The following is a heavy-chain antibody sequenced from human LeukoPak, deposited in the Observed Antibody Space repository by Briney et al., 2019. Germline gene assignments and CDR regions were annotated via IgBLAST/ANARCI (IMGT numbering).Heavy chain of an antibody. J-gene: IGHJ6*03. D-gene: IGHD5-24*01. V-gene: IGHV5-51*01. CDR1: GYSFSSYW. Sequence: GESLKISCKGSGYSFSSYWIGWVRQVPGKGLEWMGIIYPGDSDTRYSPSFQGQVTISADKSIGTAYLQWSSLKASDIGIYYCARRSGTIENYYYYYMDVWGKGTTVTVSS. CDR3: ARRSGTIENYYYYYMDV. CDR2: IYPGDSDT.